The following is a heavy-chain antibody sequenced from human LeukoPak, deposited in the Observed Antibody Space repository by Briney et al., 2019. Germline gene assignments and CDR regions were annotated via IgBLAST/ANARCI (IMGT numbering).Heavy chain of an antibody. CDR1: GYTFTSYA. CDR2: INAGNGNT. V-gene: IGHV1-3*01. Sequence: ASVKVSCKASGYTFTSYAMHWVRQAPGQRLEWMGWINAGNGNTKYSQKFQGRVTTTRDTSASTAYMELSSLRSEDTAVYFCASSLRIAALEYWGQGTLVSVSS. CDR3: ASSLRIAALEY. J-gene: IGHJ4*02. D-gene: IGHD6-13*01.